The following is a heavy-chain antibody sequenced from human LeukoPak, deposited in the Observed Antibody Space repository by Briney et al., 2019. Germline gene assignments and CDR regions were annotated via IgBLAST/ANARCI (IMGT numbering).Heavy chain of an antibody. J-gene: IGHJ6*03. V-gene: IGHV4-4*07. CDR1: GSSISSYY. Sequence: SETLSLTCTVSGSSISSYYWSWIRQPAGKGLEWIGRIYTSGSTNYNSSLKSRVTISVDKSKNQLSLKLSSVTAADTAVYYCAREPPSGTFYYYYYMDVWGKGTTVTVSS. D-gene: IGHD1-26*01. CDR2: IYTSGST. CDR3: AREPPSGTFYYYYYMDV.